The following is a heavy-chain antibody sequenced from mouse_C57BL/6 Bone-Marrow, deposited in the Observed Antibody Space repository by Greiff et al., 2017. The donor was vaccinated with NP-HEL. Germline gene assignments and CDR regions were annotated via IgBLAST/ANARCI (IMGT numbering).Heavy chain of an antibody. CDR3: ARHGGALYYGSSYPYYYAMDY. J-gene: IGHJ4*01. CDR2: FYPGSGSI. Sequence: VKLQQSGAELVKPGASVKLSCKASGYTFTEYTIHWVKQRSGQGLEWIGWFYPGSGSIKYNEKFKDKATLTADKSSSTAYMELSRLTSDDSAVYVCARHGGALYYGSSYPYYYAMDYWGQGTSVTVSS. CDR1: GYTFTEYT. D-gene: IGHD1-1*01. V-gene: IGHV1-62-2*01.